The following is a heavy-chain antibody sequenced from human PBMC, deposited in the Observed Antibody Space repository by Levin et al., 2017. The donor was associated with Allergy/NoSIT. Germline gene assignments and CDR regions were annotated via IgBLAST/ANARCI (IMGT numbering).Heavy chain of an antibody. V-gene: IGHV5-51*01. CDR2: IYPGDSDT. Sequence: GGSLRLSCQGSGYSFTNYWIGWVRQMPGKGLECMGVIYPGDSDTRYSPSFQGQVTISADRSISTAYLQWSSLQASDSAMYYCARLSRITVTEAFYFDYWGQATLVTVSS. CDR3: ARLSRITVTEAFYFDY. J-gene: IGHJ4*02. D-gene: IGHD6-19*01. CDR1: GYSFTNYW.